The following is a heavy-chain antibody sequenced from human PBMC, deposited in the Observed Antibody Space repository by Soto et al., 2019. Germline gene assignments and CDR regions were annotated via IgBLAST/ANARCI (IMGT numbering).Heavy chain of an antibody. CDR3: ARRRIVPTTNFDY. CDR1: GGSISSSSFY. CDR2: IFHTGAT. J-gene: IGHJ4*02. Sequence: SETLSLTCTVSGGSISSSSFYWGWIRQPPGKGLEWIGHIFHTGATYYNPTPKSRLRMSVDTSKNQFSLNLSSVTATDTAVYYCARRRIVPTTNFDYWGQGTLVTVSS. D-gene: IGHD1-26*01. V-gene: IGHV4-39*01.